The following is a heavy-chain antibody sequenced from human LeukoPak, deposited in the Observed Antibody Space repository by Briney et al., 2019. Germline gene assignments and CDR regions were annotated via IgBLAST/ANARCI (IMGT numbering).Heavy chain of an antibody. V-gene: IGHV3-23*01. D-gene: IGHD2-21*02. Sequence: PGGSLRLSCATSGFTFSSYGMSWVRQAPGKGLEWVSAISGSGGSTYYADSVKGRFTISRDNSKNTLYLQMNSLRAEDTAVYYCANNLEVVTAIRNYWGQGTLVTVSS. CDR3: ANNLEVVTAIRNY. CDR1: GFTFSSYG. J-gene: IGHJ4*02. CDR2: ISGSGGST.